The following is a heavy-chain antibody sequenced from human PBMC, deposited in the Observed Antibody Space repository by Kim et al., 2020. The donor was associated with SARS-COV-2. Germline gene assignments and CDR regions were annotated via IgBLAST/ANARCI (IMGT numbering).Heavy chain of an antibody. V-gene: IGHV4-39*01. CDR3: VSLRRDGYNNYFDY. D-gene: IGHD5-12*01. CDR2: INYSGRT. Sequence: SETLSLTCTVSGGSISSRSYYWGWIRQPPGKGLEWIGSINYSGRTYYNSSLKSRVTISVDTSKNQFSLKLSSVTAADTAVYYWVSLRRDGYNNYFDYWGQGTLVTVSS. J-gene: IGHJ4*02. CDR1: GGSISSRSYY.